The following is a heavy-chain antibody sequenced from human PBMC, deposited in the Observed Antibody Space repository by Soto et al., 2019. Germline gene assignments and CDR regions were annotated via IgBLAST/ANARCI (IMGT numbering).Heavy chain of an antibody. CDR1: GGTFSSYA. CDR2: IIPIFGTA. J-gene: IGHJ6*02. V-gene: IGHV1-69*01. D-gene: IGHD3-3*01. CDR3: ARGGLTIFGVVIPYYYYGMDV. Sequence: QVQLVQSGAEVKKPGSSVKVSCKASGGTFSSYAISWVRQAPGQGLEWMGGIIPIFGTANYAQKFQGRVTITADESTSTAYMELSSLRSEDTAVYYCARGGLTIFGVVIPYYYYGMDVWGQGTTVTVSS.